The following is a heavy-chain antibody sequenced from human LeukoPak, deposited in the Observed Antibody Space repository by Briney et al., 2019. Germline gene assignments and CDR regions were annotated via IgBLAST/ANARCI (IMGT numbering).Heavy chain of an antibody. D-gene: IGHD3-16*01. Sequence: ETLSLTCTVSGVSISSHYWSWSRQPPGKGLEWIGYIYYSGSTNYNPSLKSRATMSVDTSKNQLSLKLSSVTAADTAVYYCARVAGDNSLDYWGQGTLVTVSS. V-gene: IGHV4-59*11. CDR2: IYYSGST. CDR1: GVSISSHY. J-gene: IGHJ4*02. CDR3: ARVAGDNSLDY.